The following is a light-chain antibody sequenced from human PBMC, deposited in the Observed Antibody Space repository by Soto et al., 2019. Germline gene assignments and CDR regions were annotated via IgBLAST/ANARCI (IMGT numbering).Light chain of an antibody. V-gene: IGKV1-39*01. CDR2: DAS. J-gene: IGKJ5*01. CDR3: QQYSDLPMT. Sequence: IEVTQSPSSLAASLGDRVTITCRASQTIGTYVNWYRQKSGAAPELLIYDASTLQSGVPSRFRGGASGTDFTLTISRLEPEDFAVYFCQQYSDLPMTFGQGTRLEIK. CDR1: QTIGTY.